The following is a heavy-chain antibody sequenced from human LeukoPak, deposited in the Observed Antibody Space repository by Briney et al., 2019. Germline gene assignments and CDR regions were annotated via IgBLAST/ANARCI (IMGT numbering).Heavy chain of an antibody. CDR2: ISSSSTI. CDR3: ARDKAPYYDILTGYGFDP. D-gene: IGHD3-9*01. J-gene: IGHJ5*02. V-gene: IGHV3-48*04. Sequence: HPGGSLRLSCAASGFTFSSYSMNWVRQAPGKGLEWVSYISSSSTIYYADSVKGRFTISRDNAKNSLYLQMNSLRAEDTAVYYCARDKAPYYDILTGYGFDPWGQGTLVTVSS. CDR1: GFTFSSYS.